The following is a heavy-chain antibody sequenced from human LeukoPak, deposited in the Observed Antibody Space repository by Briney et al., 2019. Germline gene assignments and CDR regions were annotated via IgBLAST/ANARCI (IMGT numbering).Heavy chain of an antibody. V-gene: IGHV4-30-4*08. CDR3: ARFHIHCRGGSCNSRDFDY. CDR1: GGSISSDDYY. D-gene: IGHD2-15*01. CDR2: IYYTGST. J-gene: IGHJ4*02. Sequence: SETLSLTCTVSGGSISSDDYYWSWIRQPPGKGLEWIGHIYYTGSTHYNPSLKTRAILSIDTSKNRLSLKMRSVTAADTAVYYCARFHIHCRGGSCNSRDFDYWGQGTLVTVSS.